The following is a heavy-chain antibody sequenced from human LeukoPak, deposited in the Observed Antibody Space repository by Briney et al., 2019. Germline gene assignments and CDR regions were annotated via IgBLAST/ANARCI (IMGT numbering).Heavy chain of an antibody. V-gene: IGHV1-18*01. CDR2: ISTYTGNP. Sequence: ASVNVSCKAAGYTFTTYGITWVRQAPGQGLEWMGWISTYTGNPNYGQKIQGRVTMTTDTSTRTAYMELRSLRSDDTAVYYCARLITRGISLASDYWGQGTLVTVSS. D-gene: IGHD1-20*01. CDR1: GYTFTTYG. CDR3: ARLITRGISLASDY. J-gene: IGHJ4*02.